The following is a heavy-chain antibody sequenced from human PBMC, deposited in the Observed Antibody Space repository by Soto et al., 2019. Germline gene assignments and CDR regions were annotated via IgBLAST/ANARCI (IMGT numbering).Heavy chain of an antibody. CDR2: IIPIFGTA. V-gene: IGHV1-69*01. CDR3: ATPVVIPSHAEYFQH. Sequence: QVQLVQSGAEVKKPGTSVKVSCKASGGTFSSYAISWVRQAPGQGLEWMGGIIPIFGTANYAQKFQGRVTITADESTSTAYMELSSLRSEDTAVYYCATPVVIPSHAEYFQHWGQGTLVTVSS. J-gene: IGHJ1*01. D-gene: IGHD3-22*01. CDR1: GGTFSSYA.